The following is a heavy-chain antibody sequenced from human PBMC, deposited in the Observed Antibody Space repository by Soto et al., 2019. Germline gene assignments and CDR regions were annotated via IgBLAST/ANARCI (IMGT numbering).Heavy chain of an antibody. CDR2: ISGSGGST. Sequence: PGGSLRLSCAGSGFTFSSYAMSWVRQAPGKGLEWVSAISGSGGSTYYADSVKGRFTISRDNSKNTLYLQMNSLRAEDTAVYYCAKSRHYGGNSFWFDPWGQGTLVTVSS. CDR3: AKSRHYGGNSFWFDP. CDR1: GFTFSSYA. V-gene: IGHV3-23*01. D-gene: IGHD4-17*01. J-gene: IGHJ5*02.